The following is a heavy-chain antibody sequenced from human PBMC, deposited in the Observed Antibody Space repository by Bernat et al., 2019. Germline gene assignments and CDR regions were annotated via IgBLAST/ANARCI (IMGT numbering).Heavy chain of an antibody. Sequence: QVQLRESGPGLVKPSETLSLTCSVSGGSISNYYWNWIRQPPGKELEWIGYMSYSGSTNSNPSLKSRLTISVDTSMNQFSLRLSSVTAAYTAVYYCARGGSPGMGYAKFDYWGRGILVTVSS. J-gene: IGHJ4*02. V-gene: IGHV4-59*01. D-gene: IGHD5-12*01. CDR1: GGSISNYY. CDR2: MSYSGST. CDR3: ARGGSPGMGYAKFDY.